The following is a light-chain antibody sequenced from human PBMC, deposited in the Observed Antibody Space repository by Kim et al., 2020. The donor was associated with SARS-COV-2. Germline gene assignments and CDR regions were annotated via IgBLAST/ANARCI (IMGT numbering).Light chain of an antibody. Sequence: LTQPTSVSGSPGQSITISCTGTSSDVGGYNYVSWYQQHPGKAPKLMIYDVSKRPSGVSNRFSGSKSGNTASLTISGLQAEDEADYYCSSYTSSSPLYVFGTGTKVTVL. CDR1: SSDVGGYNY. CDR2: DVS. CDR3: SSYTSSSPLYV. V-gene: IGLV2-14*01. J-gene: IGLJ1*01.